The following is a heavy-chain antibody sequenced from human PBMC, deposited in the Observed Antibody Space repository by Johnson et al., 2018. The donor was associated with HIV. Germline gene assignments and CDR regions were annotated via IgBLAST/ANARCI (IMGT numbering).Heavy chain of an antibody. CDR1: GFTFDDYA. CDR2: ISWNSGSI. CDR3: ARDVTAGNDAFDI. V-gene: IGHV3-9*01. J-gene: IGHJ3*02. Sequence: VQLVESGGGLVQPGRSLRLSCAASGFTFDDYAMHWVRQAPGKGLEWVSGISWNSGSIGYADSVKGRFTISRDNAKNSLYLQMNSLRAEDTALYYCARDVTAGNDAFDIWGQGTMVTVSS. D-gene: IGHD1-1*01.